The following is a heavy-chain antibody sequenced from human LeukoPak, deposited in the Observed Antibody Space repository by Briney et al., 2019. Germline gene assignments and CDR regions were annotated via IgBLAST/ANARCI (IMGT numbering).Heavy chain of an antibody. CDR2: IYPGDSDT. D-gene: IGHD3-10*01. CDR1: GYTFTTFW. V-gene: IGHV5-51*01. Sequence: GESLKISCRGSGYTFTTFWIGWVRQMPGKGLDWMGVIYPGDSDTRYNPSFQGRVTISADKSISTAYLQWSSLKASDTAMYYCAKNDYYGSGSYSDWGQGTMVTVSS. J-gene: IGHJ4*02. CDR3: AKNDYYGSGSYSD.